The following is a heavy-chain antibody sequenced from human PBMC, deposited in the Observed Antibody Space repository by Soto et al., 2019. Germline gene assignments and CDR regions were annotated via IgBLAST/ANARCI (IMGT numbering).Heavy chain of an antibody. D-gene: IGHD3-3*01. CDR2: TYYRSKWYN. CDR3: ARGRFNAFGI. Sequence: SQTLSLTCAXSGDSVSSNSVAWNWIRQSPSRGLEWLGRTYYRSKWYNDYGVTVKGRITINPDTSKNQFSLQLNSVTPEDTAVYYCARGRFNAFGIWGQGTMVTVSS. J-gene: IGHJ3*02. V-gene: IGHV6-1*01. CDR1: GDSVSSNSVA.